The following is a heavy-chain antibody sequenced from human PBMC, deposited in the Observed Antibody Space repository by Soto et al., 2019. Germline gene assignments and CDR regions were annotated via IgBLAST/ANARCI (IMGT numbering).Heavy chain of an antibody. CDR2: ISSIGST. Sequence: SETLSLTCTVSGASIISTTKYWGWIRQSPGRGLEWIGTISSIGSTYYNPSLEGRVTISVDTSKNQFSLKVTSVTAADTGLYYCARQDHGDYEFFFDYWGQGTLVTVSS. V-gene: IGHV4-39*01. J-gene: IGHJ4*02. D-gene: IGHD4-17*01. CDR1: GASIISTTKY. CDR3: ARQDHGDYEFFFDY.